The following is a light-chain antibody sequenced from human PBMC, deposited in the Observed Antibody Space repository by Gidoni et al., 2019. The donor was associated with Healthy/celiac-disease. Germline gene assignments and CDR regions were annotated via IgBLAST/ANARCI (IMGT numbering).Light chain of an antibody. CDR1: TGAVTSGHY. J-gene: IGLJ2*01. Sequence: QAVVTQEPSLTVSPGGTVTLTCGCSTGAVTSGHYPYWFQQKPGQAARTLIYDTSNKHSWTPARFSGSLLGGKAALTLSGAQPEDEAEYYCLLSYSGARVFGGGTKLTVL. CDR3: LLSYSGARV. CDR2: DTS. V-gene: IGLV7-46*01.